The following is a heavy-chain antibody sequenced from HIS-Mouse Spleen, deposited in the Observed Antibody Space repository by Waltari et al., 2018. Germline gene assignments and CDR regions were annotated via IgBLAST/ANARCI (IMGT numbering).Heavy chain of an antibody. V-gene: IGHV4-39*07. CDR3: AREIPYSSSWYDWYFDL. Sequence: QLQLQESGPGLVKPSETLSLTCTVSGGSISSSSYYWGWIHQPPGKGLEWIGSIYYSGRTYYNPSHKSRVTISVDTSKNQFSLKLSSVTAADTAVYYCAREIPYSSSWYDWYFDLWGRGTLVTVSS. J-gene: IGHJ2*01. CDR2: IYYSGRT. CDR1: GGSISSSSYY. D-gene: IGHD6-13*01.